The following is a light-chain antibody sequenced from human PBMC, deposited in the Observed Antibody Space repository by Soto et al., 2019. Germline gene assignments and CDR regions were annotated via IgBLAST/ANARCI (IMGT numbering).Light chain of an antibody. Sequence: NFMLTQPHSVSDSPGKTVTISCTRSSGNIAFNYVQWYQQRPGSAPATIIYGDGLRPSGVPDRFSGSIDISSNSASLTISGLQPEDEAGYYCQSYGVFGGRTKVTVL. CDR2: GDG. CDR3: QSYGV. V-gene: IGLV6-57*04. J-gene: IGLJ3*02. CDR1: SGNIAFNY.